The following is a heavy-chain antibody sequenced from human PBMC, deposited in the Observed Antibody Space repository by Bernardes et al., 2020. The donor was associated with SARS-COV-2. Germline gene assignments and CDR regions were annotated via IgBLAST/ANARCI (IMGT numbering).Heavy chain of an antibody. J-gene: IGHJ6*02. V-gene: IGHV1-8*01. Sequence: ASVKVSCMASGYTFTSYDINWVRQATGQGLEWMGWMNPNSGNTGYAQKFQGRVTMTRNTSISTAYMELSSLRSEDTAVYYCARTLGPPKRITIFGVVTAAYYYYGMDVWGQGTTVTVSS. CDR3: ARTLGPPKRITIFGVVTAAYYYYGMDV. CDR1: GYTFTSYD. CDR2: MNPNSGNT. D-gene: IGHD3-3*01.